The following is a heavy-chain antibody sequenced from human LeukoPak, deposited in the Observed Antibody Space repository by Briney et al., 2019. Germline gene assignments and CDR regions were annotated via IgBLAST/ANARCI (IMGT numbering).Heavy chain of an antibody. D-gene: IGHD1-26*01. Sequence: GGSLRLSCAASGFTFSSYAMSWVRQAPGKGLEWVSAISGTGSSTYYADSVKGRFTISRDNSKNALYLQMNSLRAEDTAVYYCAKDILMGATAFDYWGQGTLVTVSS. CDR3: AKDILMGATAFDY. CDR2: ISGTGSST. J-gene: IGHJ4*02. CDR1: GFTFSSYA. V-gene: IGHV3-23*01.